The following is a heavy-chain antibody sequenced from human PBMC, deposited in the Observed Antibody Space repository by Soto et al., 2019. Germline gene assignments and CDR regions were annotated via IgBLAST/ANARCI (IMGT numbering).Heavy chain of an antibody. V-gene: IGHV1-69*12. J-gene: IGHJ4*02. Sequence: QVQLVQSGAEVKKPGSSVKVSCKASGGTFSSYAISWVRQAPGQGLEWMGGIIPIFGTANYAQKFQGRVTITADDYTSTAYMELSRLRSEDTAVYYCARDPLTTVVTPGFDYWGQGTLVTVSS. CDR3: ARDPLTTVVTPGFDY. CDR1: GGTFSSYA. CDR2: IIPIFGTA. D-gene: IGHD4-17*01.